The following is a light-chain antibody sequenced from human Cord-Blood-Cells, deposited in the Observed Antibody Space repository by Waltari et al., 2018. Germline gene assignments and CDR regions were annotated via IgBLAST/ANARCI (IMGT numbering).Light chain of an antibody. CDR3: QQLNSYPPYT. V-gene: IGKV1-9*01. CDR1: QGISSY. Sequence: IQFTQSPSSLSASVGARVPTTCRASQGISSYLAWYQQKPEKAPKLLIYAASPLQSGVPSRFSGSGSGTDFTLTISSLQPEDFATYYCQQLNSYPPYTFGQGTKLEIK. J-gene: IGKJ2*01. CDR2: AAS.